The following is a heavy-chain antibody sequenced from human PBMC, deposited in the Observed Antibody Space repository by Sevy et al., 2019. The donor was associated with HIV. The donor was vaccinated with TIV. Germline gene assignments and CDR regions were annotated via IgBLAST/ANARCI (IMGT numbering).Heavy chain of an antibody. CDR2: INTNTGNP. J-gene: IGHJ4*02. V-gene: IGHV7-4-1*02. CDR1: GYTFPSYA. Sequence: ASVKVSCKASGYTFPSYAMNWVRQAPGQGLEWMGWINTNTGNPMYAQGFTGRFVFSLDTSVSTAYLQISSLKAEDTAVYYCARDPNFVIAAETYFDYWGQGTLVTVSS. D-gene: IGHD6-6*01. CDR3: ARDPNFVIAAETYFDY.